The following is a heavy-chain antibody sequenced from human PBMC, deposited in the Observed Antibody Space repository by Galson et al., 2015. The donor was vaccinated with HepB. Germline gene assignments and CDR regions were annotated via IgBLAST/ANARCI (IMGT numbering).Heavy chain of an antibody. CDR2: INAGNGNT. V-gene: IGHV1-3*01. Sequence: SVKVSCKASGYTFTSYAMHWVRQTPGQRLEWMGWINAGNGNTKYSQKFQGRVTITRDTSASTAYMELSSLSSEDTAVYYCASTPAEWFGELLYPLAYWGQGTLVTVSS. CDR1: GYTFTSYA. J-gene: IGHJ4*02. CDR3: ASTPAEWFGELLYPLAY. D-gene: IGHD3-10*01.